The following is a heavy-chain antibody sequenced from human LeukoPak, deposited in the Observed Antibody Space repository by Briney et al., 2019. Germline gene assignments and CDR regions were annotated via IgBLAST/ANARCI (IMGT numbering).Heavy chain of an antibody. V-gene: IGHV3-23*01. CDR2: ISGSGGST. D-gene: IGHD2-15*01. Sequence: GGSLRLSCAASGFTFSSYAMSWVRQAPGKGLEWVSAISGSGGSTYYADSVKGRFTISRDNSKNTLYLQMDSLRAEDTAVYYCAKGAGRGYCSGGSCDYFDYWGQGTLVTVSS. CDR3: AKGAGRGYCSGGSCDYFDY. J-gene: IGHJ4*02. CDR1: GFTFSSYA.